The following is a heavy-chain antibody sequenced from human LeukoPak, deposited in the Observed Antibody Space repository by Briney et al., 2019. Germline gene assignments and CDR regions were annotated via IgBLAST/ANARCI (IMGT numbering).Heavy chain of an antibody. Sequence: PGGSLRLSCEASGFSFRDYWMTWIRQAPGKGLEWVANIKQDTIEKNYLDSVRGRFTISRDNAKNLPYLQMNSLRAEDTAVYYCASGFGIFDYWGQGALVTVSS. J-gene: IGHJ4*02. D-gene: IGHD3-10*01. CDR2: IKQDTIEK. V-gene: IGHV3-7*01. CDR1: GFSFRDYW. CDR3: ASGFGIFDY.